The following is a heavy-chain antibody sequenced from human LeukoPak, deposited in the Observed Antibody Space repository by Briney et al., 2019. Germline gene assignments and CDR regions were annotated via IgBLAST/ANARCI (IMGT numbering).Heavy chain of an antibody. V-gene: IGHV1-2*02. Sequence: ASVKVSCKASGYTFTGYYMHWVRQAPGQGLEWMGWINPNSGGTNYAQKFQGRVTMTRDTSISTAYMELSRLRSDDTAVYYCARRHSSSYYLIDYWGQGTLVTVSS. CDR3: ARRHSSSYYLIDY. D-gene: IGHD3-22*01. J-gene: IGHJ4*02. CDR1: GYTFTGYY. CDR2: INPNSGGT.